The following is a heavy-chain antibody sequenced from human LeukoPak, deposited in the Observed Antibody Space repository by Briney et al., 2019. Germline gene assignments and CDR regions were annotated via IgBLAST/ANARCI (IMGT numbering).Heavy chain of an antibody. CDR3: AKSTVTTTIYYYYGMDV. Sequence: GGSLRLSCAASGFTFSGYAMSWVRQAPGKGLEWVSAISGSGGSTYYADSVKGRFTISRDNSKNTLYLQMNSLRAEDTAVYYCAKSTVTTTIYYYYGMDVWGQGTTVTVSS. V-gene: IGHV3-23*01. D-gene: IGHD4-17*01. J-gene: IGHJ6*02. CDR1: GFTFSGYA. CDR2: ISGSGGST.